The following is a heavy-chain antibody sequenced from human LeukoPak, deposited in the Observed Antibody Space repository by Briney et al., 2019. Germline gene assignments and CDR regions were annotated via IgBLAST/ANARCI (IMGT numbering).Heavy chain of an antibody. CDR3: ARGRSSWYDLDY. Sequence: ASVKVSCKASGYSFTGYYMYWVRQAPGQGLEWMGRINPNSGGTNYAQKFQGRVTMTRDTSISTAYMELSRLRSDYTAVYYCARGRSSWYDLDYWGQGTLVTVSS. CDR1: GYSFTGYY. D-gene: IGHD6-13*01. J-gene: IGHJ4*02. V-gene: IGHV1-2*06. CDR2: INPNSGGT.